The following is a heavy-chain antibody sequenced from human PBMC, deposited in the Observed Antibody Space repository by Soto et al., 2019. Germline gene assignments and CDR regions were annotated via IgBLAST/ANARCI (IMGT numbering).Heavy chain of an antibody. D-gene: IGHD1-1*01. V-gene: IGHV4-59*01. J-gene: IGHJ4*02. Sequence: QVQLQESGPGLVKPSETRSLTYTVSVAAISSYYWTWIRQPPGKGLEWIGYISYSGSTNYNPSLKSRVTISVDTTQNQFSLKLTSVTAADTAVYFCARVTPRNCNLYFYDYWGQGTLVTVSS. CDR1: VAAISSYY. CDR2: ISYSGST. CDR3: ARVTPRNCNLYFYDY.